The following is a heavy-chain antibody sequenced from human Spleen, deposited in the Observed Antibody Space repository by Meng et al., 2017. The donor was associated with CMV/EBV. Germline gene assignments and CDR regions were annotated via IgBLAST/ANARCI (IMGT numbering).Heavy chain of an antibody. J-gene: IGHJ4*02. CDR2: ISYSGRT. D-gene: IGHD6-6*01. CDR1: GVSITIASYY. Sequence: SETLSLTCTVSGVSITIASYYWGWIRRPPGKGLEWIGSISYSGRTFYNPSLTSRVSISLDTSKNHFSLQLASVTAADTAVYYCARAYSSSYRVDYWGQGTLVTVSS. CDR3: ARAYSSSYRVDY. V-gene: IGHV4-39*02.